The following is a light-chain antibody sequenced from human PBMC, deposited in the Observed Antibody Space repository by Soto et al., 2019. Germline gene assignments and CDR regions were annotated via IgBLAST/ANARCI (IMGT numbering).Light chain of an antibody. CDR1: QSVLYSSNNKNY. V-gene: IGKV4-1*01. Sequence: DLVLTQSPDSLAVSLGERATINCKSSQSVLYSSNNKNYLAWYQQKPGQPPKLLIYAASSLQSGVPSRFSGSGSGTEFTLTINNLQPEDFASYYCLQYTNYPFTFGGGTKVDI. J-gene: IGKJ4*01. CDR2: AAS. CDR3: LQYTNYPFT.